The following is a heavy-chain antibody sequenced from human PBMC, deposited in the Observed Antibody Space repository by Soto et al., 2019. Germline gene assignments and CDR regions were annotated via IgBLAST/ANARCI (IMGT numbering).Heavy chain of an antibody. CDR3: ARDGVPGGALDY. J-gene: IGHJ4*02. Sequence: QVQLVQSGAEVKKPGASVKVSCKASGYTFTSYYMHWVRQAPGQGLEWMGIINPSGGSTSYAQKFQVRVTMTRDTSTSTVYMELSSLRSEDTAVYYCARDGVPGGALDYWGQGTLVTVSS. V-gene: IGHV1-46*01. CDR2: INPSGGST. D-gene: IGHD1-26*01. CDR1: GYTFTSYY.